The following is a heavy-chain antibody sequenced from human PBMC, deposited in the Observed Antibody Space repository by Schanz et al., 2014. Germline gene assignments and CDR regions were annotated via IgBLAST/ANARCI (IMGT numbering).Heavy chain of an antibody. V-gene: IGHV3-23*04. Sequence: VQLVESGGGVVQPGRSLRLSCAASGFTFTNYAMTWVRQAPGKGLEWVSGISGSGGSTYDADSVKGRFTISRDNSRDTVYLQMNSLRGEDTAVYYCVPMSIAAHWGQGTLVTVSS. CDR2: ISGSGGST. CDR1: GFTFTNYA. CDR3: VPMSIAAH. J-gene: IGHJ4*02. D-gene: IGHD6-6*01.